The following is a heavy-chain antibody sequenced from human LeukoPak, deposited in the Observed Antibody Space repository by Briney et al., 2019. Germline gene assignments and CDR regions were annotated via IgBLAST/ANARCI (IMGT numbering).Heavy chain of an antibody. CDR2: IYYSGST. V-gene: IGHV4-39*01. J-gene: IGHJ5*02. CDR3: ARYSSAWFDP. D-gene: IGHD6-25*01. Sequence: SETLSLTCTVSGGSISSRGYYWGXIRQPXXKGLEWIGHIYYSGSTYYNPSLKSRVTISVDTSKNQFSLKLSSVTAADTAVYNCARYSSAWFDPWGQGTLVTVSS. CDR1: GGSISSRGYY.